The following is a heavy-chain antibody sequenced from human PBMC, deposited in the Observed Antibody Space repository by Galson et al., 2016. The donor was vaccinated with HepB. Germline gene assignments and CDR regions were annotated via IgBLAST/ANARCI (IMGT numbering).Heavy chain of an antibody. CDR3: AGELRYVDWLSPRSSDYYYYMDV. J-gene: IGHJ6*03. Sequence: TLSLTCTVSSGSITTGTYYWSWVRQPAGEGLEWIGRVYTSGRADYNPALKSRVTISADTSKNQFSLQLGSVTAADTAVYYCAGELRYVDWLSPRSSDYYYYMDVWGTGITVTVSS. CDR2: VYTSGRA. D-gene: IGHD3-9*01. V-gene: IGHV4-61*02. CDR1: SGSITTGTYY.